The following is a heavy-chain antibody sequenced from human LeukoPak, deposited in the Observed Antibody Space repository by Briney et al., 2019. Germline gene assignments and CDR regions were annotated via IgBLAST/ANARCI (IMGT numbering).Heavy chain of an antibody. J-gene: IGHJ4*02. CDR2: TYYRSRWGN. V-gene: IGHV6-1*01. D-gene: IGHD3-16*01. Sequence: SQTLSLTCAISGDSVSNNIATWNWVRQSPSRGLEWLGRTYYRSRWGNDYAISVKSRITINPDTSRNQFSLQLNSVTPEDTAVYYCIRDRKNYYGAVTFWGKGTPVTVSS. CDR1: GDSVSNNIAT. CDR3: IRDRKNYYGAVTF.